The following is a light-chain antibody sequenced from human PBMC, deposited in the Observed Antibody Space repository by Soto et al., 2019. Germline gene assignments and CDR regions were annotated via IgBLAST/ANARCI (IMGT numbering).Light chain of an antibody. Sequence: QSVLTQPRSVSGSPGQSVTISCTGTTGDVGAYNFVSWYQHHPGKAPKLMIYDASMRPSGVPDRFSASKSGNTASLTISGLQAEDEADYYCCSYAGSFTWVFGGGTKLTVL. J-gene: IGLJ3*02. V-gene: IGLV2-11*01. CDR2: DAS. CDR1: TGDVGAYNF. CDR3: CSYAGSFTWV.